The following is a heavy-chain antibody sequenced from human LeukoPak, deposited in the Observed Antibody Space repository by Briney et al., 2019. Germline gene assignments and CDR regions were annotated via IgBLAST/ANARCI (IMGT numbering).Heavy chain of an antibody. CDR2: IIPIFGTA. V-gene: IGHV1-69*05. CDR1: GGTFSSYA. CDR3: ARSTIFGVVPQWWFDP. Sequence: ASVKVSCKASGGTFSSYAISWVRQAPGQGLEWMEGIIPIFGTANYAQKFQGRVTITTDESTSTAYMELSSLRSEDTAVYYCARSTIFGVVPQWWFDPWGQGTLVTVSS. D-gene: IGHD3-3*01. J-gene: IGHJ5*02.